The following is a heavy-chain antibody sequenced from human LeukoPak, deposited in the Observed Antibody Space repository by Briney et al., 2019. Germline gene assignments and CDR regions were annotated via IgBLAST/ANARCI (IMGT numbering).Heavy chain of an antibody. V-gene: IGHV3-23*01. CDR1: GFSFSIYA. CDR3: VKGGERYDFWRFDF. D-gene: IGHD3-3*01. CDR2: ISGNGGST. J-gene: IGHJ5*01. Sequence: GRSLSLSCEASGFSFSIYAMSWVRQAPGKGPEWVSSISGNGGSTYYANSVKGQFTIARDNSKNTLYMEMNSLREENTALYYCVKGGERYDFWRFDFWDRGTLVTVSS.